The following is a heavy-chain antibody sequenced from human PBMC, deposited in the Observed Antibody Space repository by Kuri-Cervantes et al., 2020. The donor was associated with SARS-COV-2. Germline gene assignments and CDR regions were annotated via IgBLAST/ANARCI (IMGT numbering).Heavy chain of an antibody. CDR1: GGTFSSYA. CDR3: ARARNGNYLNEPDY. J-gene: IGHJ4*02. V-gene: IGHV1-69*06. Sequence: SVKVSCKASGGTFSSYAISWARQAPGQGLEWMGRIIPIFGTANYAQKFQGRVTITADKSTSTAYMELSSLRSEDTAVYYCARARNGNYLNEPDYWGQGTLVTVSS. CDR2: IIPIFGTA. D-gene: IGHD4-17*01.